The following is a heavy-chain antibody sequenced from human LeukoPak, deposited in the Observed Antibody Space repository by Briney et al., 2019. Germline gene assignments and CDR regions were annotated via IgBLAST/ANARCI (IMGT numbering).Heavy chain of an antibody. CDR1: GYSFTSYW. V-gene: IGHV5-51*01. J-gene: IGHJ1*01. Sequence: GESLKISCKASGYSFTSYWIGWVRQMPGKGLEWMGIIYPGDSDTRYSPSFQGQVTISADKSISTAYLQWSSLKASDTAMYYCARLVRKHIVVRPVEYFQHWGQGTLVTVSS. CDR2: IYPGDSDT. D-gene: IGHD2-21*01. CDR3: ARLVRKHIVVRPVEYFQH.